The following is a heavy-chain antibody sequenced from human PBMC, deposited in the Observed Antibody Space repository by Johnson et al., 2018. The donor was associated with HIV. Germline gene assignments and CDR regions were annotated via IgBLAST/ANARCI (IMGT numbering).Heavy chain of an antibody. CDR2: ISWNSGSI. D-gene: IGHD2-15*01. V-gene: IGHV3-9*01. CDR1: GFTFDDYA. Sequence: VQLVESGGGLVQPGRSLRLSCAASGFTFDDYAMHWVRQAPGKGLEWVSGISWNSGSIGYADSVKGRFTISRDNAKNSLYLQMNSLRADDTALYYCARACSAAHCYSAQAFDIWGQGTMVTVSS. CDR3: ARACSAAHCYSAQAFDI. J-gene: IGHJ3*02.